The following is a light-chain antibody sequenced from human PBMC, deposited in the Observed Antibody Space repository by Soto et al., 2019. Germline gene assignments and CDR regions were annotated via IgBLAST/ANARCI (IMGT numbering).Light chain of an antibody. J-gene: IGLJ1*01. V-gene: IGLV2-14*03. CDR1: SSDVGYYNH. Sequence: QSVLTQPASVSGSPGQSITISCTGTSSDVGYYNHVSWYQQHPGKAPKLMIYDVTNRPSGVSNRFFGSKSGNTASLTISGLQAEDEADYYCSSYASSSTDVFGTGTKGTV. CDR2: DVT. CDR3: SSYASSSTDV.